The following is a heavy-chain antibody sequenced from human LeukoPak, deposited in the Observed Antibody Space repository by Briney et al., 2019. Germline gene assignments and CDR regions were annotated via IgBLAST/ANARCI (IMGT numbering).Heavy chain of an antibody. D-gene: IGHD2-15*01. Sequence: PGRSLRLSCAASGFTFDDYVMHWVRQAPGKGLEWVSGISWNSGRIGYADSVKGRFTISRDNSKNTLYLQMNSLRAEDTAVYYCARDKNGGNPDGMDVWGQGTTVTVSS. CDR2: ISWNSGRI. V-gene: IGHV3-9*01. J-gene: IGHJ6*02. CDR3: ARDKNGGNPDGMDV. CDR1: GFTFDDYV.